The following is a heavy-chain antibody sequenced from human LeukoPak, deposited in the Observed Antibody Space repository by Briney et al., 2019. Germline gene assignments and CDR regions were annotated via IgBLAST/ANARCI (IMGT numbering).Heavy chain of an antibody. CDR2: ISSSGSTI. CDR1: GFTYSDYY. J-gene: IGHJ3*02. V-gene: IGHV3-11*01. CDR3: ARGGVVTPRDAFDI. Sequence: GGSLRLSRAASGFTYSDYYMSWIRQAPGKGREGVSYISSSGSTIYYADSVKGRFTISRDNAKNSLYLQMNSLRAEDTAVYYCARGGVVTPRDAFDIWGRGTMVTVSS. D-gene: IGHD4-23*01.